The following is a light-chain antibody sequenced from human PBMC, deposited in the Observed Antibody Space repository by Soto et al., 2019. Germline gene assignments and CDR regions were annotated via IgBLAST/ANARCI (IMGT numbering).Light chain of an antibody. CDR1: QDIVHY. CDR3: QQYYNYPLA. J-gene: IGKJ4*01. Sequence: AIRMTQSPSSLSASTGDRVTITCRASQDIVHYLAWYQQKPGRAPKLLISAASTLQTGVPSRFSGSGSGTDFTLTITWLQSEDSATYYCQQYYNYPLAFGGGTKVEI. CDR2: AAS. V-gene: IGKV1-8*01.